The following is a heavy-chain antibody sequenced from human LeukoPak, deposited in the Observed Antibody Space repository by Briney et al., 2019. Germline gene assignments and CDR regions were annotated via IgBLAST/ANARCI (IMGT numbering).Heavy chain of an antibody. V-gene: IGHV1-46*01. CDR3: ARGYYDRGFDY. CDR2: INPSGGST. D-gene: IGHD3-22*01. Sequence: ASVKVSCKASGYTFTSYYMHWVRQAPRQGLEWMGIINPSGGSTSYAQKFQGRVTMTRDMSTSTVYMELSSLRSEDTAVYYCARGYYDRGFDYWGQGTLVTVSS. J-gene: IGHJ4*02. CDR1: GYTFTSYY.